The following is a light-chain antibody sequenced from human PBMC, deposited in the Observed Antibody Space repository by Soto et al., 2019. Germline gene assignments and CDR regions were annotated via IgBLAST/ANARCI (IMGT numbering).Light chain of an antibody. CDR3: QQYNNWPPGDT. CDR1: QSVTAN. V-gene: IGKV3-15*01. Sequence: EIVMTQSPATLSVSPGERATLSCRASQSVTANLAWYQQKPGQAPRLLIYGASTRAPGIPARFSGSGSGTEFTLTISSLKSEDFAVYYCQQYNNWPPGDTFGQGTKLKIK. J-gene: IGKJ2*01. CDR2: GAS.